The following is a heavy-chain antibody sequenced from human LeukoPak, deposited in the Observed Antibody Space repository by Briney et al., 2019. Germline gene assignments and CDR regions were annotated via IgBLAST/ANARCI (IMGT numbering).Heavy chain of an antibody. CDR2: ITSSTSYI. V-gene: IGHV3-21*01. J-gene: IGHJ4*02. Sequence: GGSLRLSCAASGFTFSNYSMNWVRRAPGKGLEWVSSITSSTSYIYYADSVKGRFTISRDNAKNSLYLQMNSLRAEDTAVYYCARRSRGSGYFDYWGQGTLVTVSS. CDR1: GFTFSNYS. CDR3: ARRSRGSGYFDY. D-gene: IGHD3-10*01.